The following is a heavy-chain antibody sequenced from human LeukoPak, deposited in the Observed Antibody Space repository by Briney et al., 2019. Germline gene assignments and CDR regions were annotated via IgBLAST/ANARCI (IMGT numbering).Heavy chain of an antibody. V-gene: IGHV3-30*03. Sequence: GGSLRLSCAASGFTFSSYGMHWVRQAPGKGLEWVAVISYDGSNKYYADSVKGRFTISRDNSKNTLYLQMNSLRAEDTAVYYCASCSSDWSSRAFDIWGQGTMVTVSS. CDR2: ISYDGSNK. J-gene: IGHJ3*02. CDR3: ASCSSDWSSRAFDI. CDR1: GFTFSSYG. D-gene: IGHD6-19*01.